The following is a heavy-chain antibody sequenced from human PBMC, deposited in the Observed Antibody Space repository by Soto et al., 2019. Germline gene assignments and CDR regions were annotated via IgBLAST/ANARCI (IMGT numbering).Heavy chain of an antibody. J-gene: IGHJ4*02. CDR2: IVFGSGNT. CDR1: GFNFTNSA. CDR3: ARESEDLTSNFDY. V-gene: IGHV1-58*01. Sequence: SVKVSCKASGFNFTNSAVQWVRQARGQRLEWIGWIVFGSGNTNYAQKFQERFTITRDMSTSTAYMELSSLRSEDTAVYYCARESEDLTSNFDYWGQGTLVTVHS.